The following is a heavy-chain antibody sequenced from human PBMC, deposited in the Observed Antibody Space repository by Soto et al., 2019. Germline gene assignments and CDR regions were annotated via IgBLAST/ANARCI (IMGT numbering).Heavy chain of an antibody. Sequence: TSVKVSCKASGGTFNKYAIDWVRQAPGQGLEWMGGITPLFGTPNYAQRFQGRVTISADEVTSTAYMELRSLRSDDTGVYYCARQFDYDTRGYYCACWGQGTLVTVSS. CDR1: GGTFNKYA. V-gene: IGHV1-69*13. J-gene: IGHJ4*02. D-gene: IGHD3-10*01. CDR2: ITPLFGTP. CDR3: ARQFDYDTRGYYCAC.